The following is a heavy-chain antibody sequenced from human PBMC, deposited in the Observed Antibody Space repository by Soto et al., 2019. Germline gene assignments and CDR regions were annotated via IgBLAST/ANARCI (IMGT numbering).Heavy chain of an antibody. D-gene: IGHD3-22*01. CDR3: ARAMIVVAPTDY. CDR2: ISSSSSYI. V-gene: IGHV3-21*01. J-gene: IGHJ4*02. CDR1: GFTFSSYS. Sequence: NPGGSLRLSCAASGFTFSSYSMNWVRQAPGKGLEWVSSISSSSSYIYYADSVKGRFTISRDNAKNSLYLQMNSLRAEDTAVYYCARAMIVVAPTDYWGQGTLVTVSS.